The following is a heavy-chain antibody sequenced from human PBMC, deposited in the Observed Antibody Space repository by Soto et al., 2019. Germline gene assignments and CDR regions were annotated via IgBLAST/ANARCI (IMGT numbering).Heavy chain of an antibody. V-gene: IGHV3-33*01. CDR3: ARAGKQLWFGELGNAFDI. D-gene: IGHD3-10*01. J-gene: IGHJ3*02. CDR2: IWYDGSNK. Sequence: GGSLRLSCAASGFTFSSYGMHWVRQAPGKGLEWVAVIWYDGSNKYYADSVKGRFTISRDNSKNTLYLQMNSLRAEDTAVYYCARAGKQLWFGELGNAFDIWGQGTMVTVSS. CDR1: GFTFSSYG.